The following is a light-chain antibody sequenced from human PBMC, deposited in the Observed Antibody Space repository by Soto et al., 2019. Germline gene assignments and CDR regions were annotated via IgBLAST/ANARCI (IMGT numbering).Light chain of an antibody. CDR1: SSDVGGYNY. V-gene: IGLV2-14*01. CDR3: TSYTSSSTRDV. CDR2: DVS. Sequence: QSVLTQPASVSGSPGQSITISCTGTSSDVGGYNYVSWYQQHPGKAPKVMIYDVSNRPSGVSNRFSGSKSGNTASLTISGLQAEDEADYYCTSYTSSSTRDVFGTGTKLTVL. J-gene: IGLJ1*01.